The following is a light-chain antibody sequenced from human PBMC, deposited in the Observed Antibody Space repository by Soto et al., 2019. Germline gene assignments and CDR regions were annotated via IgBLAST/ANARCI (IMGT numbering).Light chain of an antibody. J-gene: IGLJ1*01. CDR3: QTWGTGIHGV. V-gene: IGLV4-69*01. CDR1: SGHSSYA. Sequence: QLVLTQSPSASASLGASVKLTCTLSSGHSSYAIAWHQQQPEKGPRYLMKINSDGSHSKGDGIPDRFAGSSSGAERYLTISCLQSEDEADYYCQTWGTGIHGVFGNRTKLTVL. CDR2: INSDGSH.